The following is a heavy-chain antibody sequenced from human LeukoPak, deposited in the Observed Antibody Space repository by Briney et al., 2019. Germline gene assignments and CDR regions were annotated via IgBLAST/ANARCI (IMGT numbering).Heavy chain of an antibody. D-gene: IGHD6-19*01. CDR3: ARGSSPVAGAV. Sequence: ASVKVSCKASGGTFSSYAISWVRQAPGQXXXWMGRIIPILGIANYAQKFQGRVTITADKSTSTAYMELSSLRSEDTAVYYCARGSSPVAGAVWGQGTLVTVSS. V-gene: IGHV1-69*04. CDR1: GGTFSSYA. CDR2: IIPILGIA. J-gene: IGHJ4*02.